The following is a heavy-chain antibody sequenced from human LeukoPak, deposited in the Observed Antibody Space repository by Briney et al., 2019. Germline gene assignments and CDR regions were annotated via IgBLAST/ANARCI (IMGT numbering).Heavy chain of an antibody. CDR3: ARDAVDTANAV. J-gene: IGHJ6*02. CDR1: EFTFNNYW. D-gene: IGHD5-18*01. CDR2: INSDGSIT. V-gene: IGHV3-74*01. Sequence: GGSLRLSCAASEFTFNNYWMHWVRQAPGKGLVWVSHINSDGSITSYADSVKGRFTISRDNAKNTLYLQMNSLRAEDTAVYYCARDAVDTANAVWGQGTTVTVSS.